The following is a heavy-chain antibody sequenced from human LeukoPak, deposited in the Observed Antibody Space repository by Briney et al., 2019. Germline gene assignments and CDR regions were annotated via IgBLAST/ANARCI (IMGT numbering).Heavy chain of an antibody. CDR3: ARLKGRWLQSRAFDI. CDR1: GGSISSSSYY. Sequence: SETLSLTCTVSGGSISSSSYYWGWIRQPPGKGLEWIGSIYYSGSTYYNPSLKSRVTISVDTSKNQFSLKLSSVTAADTAVYYGARLKGRWLQSRAFDIWGQGTMVTVSS. J-gene: IGHJ3*02. D-gene: IGHD5-24*01. V-gene: IGHV4-39*01. CDR2: IYYSGST.